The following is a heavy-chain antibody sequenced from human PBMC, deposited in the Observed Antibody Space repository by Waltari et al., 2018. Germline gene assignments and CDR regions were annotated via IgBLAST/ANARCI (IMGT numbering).Heavy chain of an antibody. CDR2: IESLDIE. V-gene: IGHV2-70*13. CDR3: ARLNSSGYYKGLSGYLDY. CDR1: GFSITTGGMS. J-gene: IGHJ4*02. Sequence: QVTLRESGPAQVKLTQTLTLTCTFSGFSITTGGMSVAWIRQSPGKALEWLARIESLDIEYYNTSLMPRLTISKDTSKNHVVLTIANMVPLDTATYFCARLNSSGYYKGLSGYLDYWGQGALVTVTS. D-gene: IGHD3-22*01.